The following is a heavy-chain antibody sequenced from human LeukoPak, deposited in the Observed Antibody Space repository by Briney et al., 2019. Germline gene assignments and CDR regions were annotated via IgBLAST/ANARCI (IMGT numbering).Heavy chain of an antibody. V-gene: IGHV4-59*08. CDR1: GGSISSYY. D-gene: IGHD6-25*01. Sequence: SETLSLTCTVSGGSISSYYWSWIRHPPGKGLEWIGYIYYSGSTNYNPSLKSRVTISVDMSKNQFSLKLTSVTAADTAVYYCACTPGAARFDPWGQGTLVTVSS. J-gene: IGHJ5*02. CDR2: IYYSGST. CDR3: ACTPGAARFDP.